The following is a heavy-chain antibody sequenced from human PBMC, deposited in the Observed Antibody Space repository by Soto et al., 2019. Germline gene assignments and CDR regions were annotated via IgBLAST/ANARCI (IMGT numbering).Heavy chain of an antibody. CDR2: ILSKTDGGTT. D-gene: IGHD3-16*02. CDR3: PPYDYIWGNYRYRWAY. J-gene: IGHJ4*02. CDR1: GFTFSDSW. V-gene: IGHV3-15*01. Sequence: GGSLRLSCAASGFTFSDSWMGWVRQGPGRGLEWVGRILSKTDGGTTDYAAPVKGRFTISRDDSKNTLYLQMNSLKSEDTAVYFCPPYDYIWGNYRYRWAYWGQGPLVTVSS.